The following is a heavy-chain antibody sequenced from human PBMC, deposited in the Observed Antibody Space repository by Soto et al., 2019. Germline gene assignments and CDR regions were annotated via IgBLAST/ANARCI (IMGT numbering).Heavy chain of an antibody. CDR3: AREGGCSSTSCSPSYDWNYYYYGMDV. CDR2: INPSGGST. V-gene: IGHV1-46*01. J-gene: IGHJ6*02. D-gene: IGHD2-2*01. CDR1: GYTFTSYY. Sequence: ASVKVSCKASGYTFTSYYMHWVRQAPGQGLEWMGIINPSGGSTSYAQKFQGRVTMTRDTSISTAYMELSSLRSEDTAVYYCAREGGCSSTSCSPSYDWNYYYYGMDVWGQGTTVTVSS.